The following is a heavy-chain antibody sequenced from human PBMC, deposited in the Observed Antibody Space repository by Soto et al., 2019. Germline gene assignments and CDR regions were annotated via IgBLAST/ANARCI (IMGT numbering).Heavy chain of an antibody. J-gene: IGHJ4*02. Sequence: QVQLQQWGAGLLKPSETLSLTCAVYGGSFSGYYWSWIRQPPGKGLEWIGEINHSGSTNYNPSLKSRVTISVDTSKNQFSLKLSSVTAADTAVYYCARGRRVVAARFDYWGQGTLVTVSS. CDR3: ARGRRVVAARFDY. CDR1: GGSFSGYY. CDR2: INHSGST. V-gene: IGHV4-34*01. D-gene: IGHD2-15*01.